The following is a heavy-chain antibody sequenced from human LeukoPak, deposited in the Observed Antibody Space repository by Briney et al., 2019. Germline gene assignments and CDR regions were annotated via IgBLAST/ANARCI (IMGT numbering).Heavy chain of an antibody. J-gene: IGHJ5*02. Sequence: GASVKVSCKASGYTFTGYYMHWVRQAPGQGLEWMGWINPNSGGTNYAQKFQGRVTMTRDTSIGTAYMELSRLRSDDTAVYYCARPLGRCSSTSCYTAGGYWFDPWGQGTLVTVSS. CDR3: ARPLGRCSSTSCYTAGGYWFDP. CDR2: INPNSGGT. V-gene: IGHV1-2*02. D-gene: IGHD2-2*02. CDR1: GYTFTGYY.